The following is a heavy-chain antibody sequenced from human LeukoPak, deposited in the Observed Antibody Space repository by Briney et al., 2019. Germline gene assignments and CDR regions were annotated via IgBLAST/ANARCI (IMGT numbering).Heavy chain of an antibody. J-gene: IGHJ4*02. CDR3: AIWFTVHFDY. CDR2: ISGSGGST. V-gene: IGHV3-23*01. CDR1: GFTFNNYA. D-gene: IGHD3-10*01. Sequence: GGSLRLSCAASGFTFNNYAMSWVRQAPGKELEWVSSISGSGGSTYYADSVKGRFTISRDSSKTTLYLQMNSLRAEDTAVYYCAIWFTVHFDYWGQGTLVTVSS.